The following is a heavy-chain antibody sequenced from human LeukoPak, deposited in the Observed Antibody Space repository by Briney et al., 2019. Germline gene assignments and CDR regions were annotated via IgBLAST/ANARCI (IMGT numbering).Heavy chain of an antibody. V-gene: IGHV3-74*01. D-gene: IGHD6-13*01. J-gene: IGHJ4*02. Sequence: PGGSLRLSCAASGFTFRTYWMNSVRQAPGKGLVWVSRINNDGSSTSYVDSVNGRFTSSRDNAKNTVYLQMNSLRAEDTAVYYCARDLKDSFQKYRSTWYPADYWGQGTLVTVSS. CDR3: ARDLKDSFQKYRSTWYPADY. CDR1: GFTFRTYW. CDR2: INNDGSST.